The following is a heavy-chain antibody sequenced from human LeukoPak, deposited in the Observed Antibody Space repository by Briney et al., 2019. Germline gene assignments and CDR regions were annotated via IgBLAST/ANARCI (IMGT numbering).Heavy chain of an antibody. J-gene: IGHJ4*02. V-gene: IGHV3-7*04. CDR3: ARDRSGHLDY. D-gene: IGHD6-19*01. CDR2: IKQDGSEK. Sequence: GGSLRLSCAASGFTFSNYWMSWVRQAPGKGLEWAANIKQDGSEKYYVDSVKGRFTISRDNAKNSLYLQMNSLRAEDTAVYYCARDRSGHLDYWGQGTLVTVSS. CDR1: GFTFSNYW.